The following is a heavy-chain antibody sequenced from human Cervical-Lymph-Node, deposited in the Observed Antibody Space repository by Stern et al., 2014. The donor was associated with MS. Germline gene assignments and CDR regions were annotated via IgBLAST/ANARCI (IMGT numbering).Heavy chain of an antibody. J-gene: IGHJ6*02. D-gene: IGHD3-10*01. Sequence: QMQLVQSGAEVKKPGSSVRVSCKASGGTFSSYAISWVRQAPGQGLEWMGGIIPIFGTANYAQKFQGRVTITADGSTTTAYMEVSSLRSEDTAVYYCASSVGELTPEAVWGQGTTVTVFS. CDR1: GGTFSSYA. CDR2: IIPIFGTA. V-gene: IGHV1-69*01. CDR3: ASSVGELTPEAV.